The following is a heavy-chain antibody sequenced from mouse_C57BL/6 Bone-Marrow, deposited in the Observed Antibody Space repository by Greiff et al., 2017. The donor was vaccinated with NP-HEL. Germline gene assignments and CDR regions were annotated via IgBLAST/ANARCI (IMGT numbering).Heavy chain of an antibody. Sequence: EVKVEESGGGLVKPGGSLKLSCAASGFTFSDYGMHWVRQAPEKGLEWVAYISSGSSTIYYADTVKGRFPISRDNAKNTLFLQMTSLRSEDTAMYYCARPSYLAWFAYWGQGTLVTVSA. CDR2: ISSGSSTI. CDR1: GFTFSDYG. D-gene: IGHD5-1*01. V-gene: IGHV5-17*01. CDR3: ARPSYLAWFAY. J-gene: IGHJ3*01.